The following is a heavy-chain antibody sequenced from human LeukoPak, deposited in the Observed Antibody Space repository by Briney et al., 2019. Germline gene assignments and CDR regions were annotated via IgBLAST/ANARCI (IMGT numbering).Heavy chain of an antibody. Sequence: SETLSLTCTVSGGSISSYYWSWIRQPPGKGLEWIGYIYYSGSTNYNPSLKSRVTISVDTSKNQFSLKLSSVTAADTAVYYCARLNSRDPHYYYYYGTDVWGQGTTVTVSS. CDR1: GGSISSYY. J-gene: IGHJ6*02. V-gene: IGHV4-59*08. CDR3: ARLNSRDPHYYYYYGTDV. D-gene: IGHD2-21*01. CDR2: IYYSGST.